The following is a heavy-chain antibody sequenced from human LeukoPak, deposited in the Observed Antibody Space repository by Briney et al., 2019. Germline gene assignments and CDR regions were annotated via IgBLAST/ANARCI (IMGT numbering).Heavy chain of an antibody. CDR1: GFTFSRYW. Sequence: GGSLRLSCEASGFTFSRYWMHWVRHAPGKGLVWVSRIKSDGKTNYADSVKGRFTISRDNAKNTVSLQMDSLRAEDTGVYYCARAPSEVGGYYPEYFRHWGQGTPVTVSS. J-gene: IGHJ1*01. CDR3: ARAPSEVGGYYPEYFRH. D-gene: IGHD3-22*01. CDR2: IKSDGKT. V-gene: IGHV3-74*01.